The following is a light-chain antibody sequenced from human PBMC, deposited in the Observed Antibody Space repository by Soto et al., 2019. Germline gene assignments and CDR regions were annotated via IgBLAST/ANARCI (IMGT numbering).Light chain of an antibody. CDR1: QSVSSN. CDR3: QQYNNWPPGT. Sequence: EIVMTQSPATLSVSPGERATLSCRASQSVSSNLAWYQQKPGQAPRLLIYGASTRATGIPARFSGSGSVTEFTLTISGLQSEDFAVYYCQQYNNWPPGTFGQGTKLEIK. CDR2: GAS. V-gene: IGKV3-15*01. J-gene: IGKJ2*01.